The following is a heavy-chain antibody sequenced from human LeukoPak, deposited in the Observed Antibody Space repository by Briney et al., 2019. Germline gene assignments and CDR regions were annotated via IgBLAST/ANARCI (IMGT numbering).Heavy chain of an antibody. J-gene: IGHJ1*01. D-gene: IGHD2-2*02. V-gene: IGHV3-30-3*01. CDR3: ARDRGGGAYCSSTSCYTYFQH. CDR2: ISYDGSNK. Sequence: GGSLRLSCAASGFTFSSYAMHWVRQAPGKGLEWVAVISYDGSNKYYVDSVKGRFTISRDNSKNTLYLQMNSLRAEDTAVYYCARDRGGGAYCSSTSCYTYFQHWGQGTLVTVSS. CDR1: GFTFSSYA.